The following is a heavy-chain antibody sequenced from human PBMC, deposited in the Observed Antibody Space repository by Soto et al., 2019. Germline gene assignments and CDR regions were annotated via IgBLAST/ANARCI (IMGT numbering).Heavy chain of an antibody. CDR1: GFTFGSYL. V-gene: IGHV3-74*01. Sequence: EVQLVESGGGLVQPGGSLRLSCAASGFTFGSYLMHWVRHAPGKGLVWVSRINSDGSSTTYADSVKGLFTISRDSAKNTLYLQMNSLRAEDTAVYYCARVRMAGDFDIWGQGTMVTVSS. D-gene: IGHD6-19*01. J-gene: IGHJ3*02. CDR2: INSDGSST. CDR3: ARVRMAGDFDI.